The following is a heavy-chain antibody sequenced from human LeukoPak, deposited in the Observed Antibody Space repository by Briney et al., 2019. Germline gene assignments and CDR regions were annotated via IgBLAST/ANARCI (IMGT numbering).Heavy chain of an antibody. Sequence: GGSLRLSCAASGFTFSDSWMHWVRQVPGKGLVWVSRINTDGIATNYADSVKGRFTISRDNSKNTLYLQINNPRVEDTAVYYCAKRYYDFPLDYWGQGTLVTVSS. J-gene: IGHJ4*02. V-gene: IGHV3-74*01. CDR1: GFTFSDSW. D-gene: IGHD3-3*01. CDR3: AKRYYDFPLDY. CDR2: INTDGIAT.